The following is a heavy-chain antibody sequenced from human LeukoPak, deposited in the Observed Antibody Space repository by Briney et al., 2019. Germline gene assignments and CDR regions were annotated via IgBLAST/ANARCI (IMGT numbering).Heavy chain of an antibody. J-gene: IGHJ4*02. D-gene: IGHD3-9*01. CDR3: ARHSYDDILTGTTPPDY. CDR2: IYPSNSDT. CDR1: GYSFPIYW. Sequence: GESLRISCQASGYSFPIYWIAWVRQVSGKGLEWLGIIYPSNSDTRYSPSFQGRVTISVDTSVTTAYLQLSSLQTSDTAIYYCARHSYDDILTGTTPPDYWGQGTLLTISS. V-gene: IGHV5-51*01.